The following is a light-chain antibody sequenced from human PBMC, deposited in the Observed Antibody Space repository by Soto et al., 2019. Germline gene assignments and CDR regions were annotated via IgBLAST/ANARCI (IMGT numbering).Light chain of an antibody. CDR3: QTWGTGIRV. CDR1: SGHSSYA. CDR2: LNSDGSH. Sequence: QSVLTQSPSASASLGASVKLTCTLSSGHSSYAIAWHQQQPEKGPRYLMKLNSDGSHSKGDGIPDRFSGSSSGAERYLTXXXXXXXXXADYYCQTWGTGIRVFGGGTQLTVL. V-gene: IGLV4-69*01. J-gene: IGLJ2*01.